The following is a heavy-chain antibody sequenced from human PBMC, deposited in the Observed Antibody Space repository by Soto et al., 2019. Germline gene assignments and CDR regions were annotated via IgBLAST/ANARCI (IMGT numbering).Heavy chain of an antibody. J-gene: IGHJ3*02. CDR3: AKDAYYDILTGPNAFDI. D-gene: IGHD3-9*01. CDR1: GFIFRNYA. CDR2: ISGSGGTT. V-gene: IGHV3-23*01. Sequence: EVQLLESGGGLVQPGGSLRLSCAASGFIFRNYAMSWVRQAPGKGLEWVSAISGSGGTTYYADSVKGRFTISRDNSKNRLYLQMSSPRAEDTAVYYCAKDAYYDILTGPNAFDIWDQGTMVTVSS.